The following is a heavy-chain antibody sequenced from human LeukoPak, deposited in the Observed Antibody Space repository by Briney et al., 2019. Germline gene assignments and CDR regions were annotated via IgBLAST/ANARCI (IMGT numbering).Heavy chain of an antibody. CDR2: IYSSGRS. CDR3: ARKREGPTTGIDS. J-gene: IGHJ4*02. CDR1: GASISSTNSY. Sequence: SETLSLTCTVSGASISSTNSYWGWIHQSPRTGLEWIGNIYSSGRSYYNPSLKSRVTISIDTSDKQFSLKLTSVTAADTAVYYCARKREGPTTGIDSWGQGTLVTVSS. V-gene: IGHV4-39*07. D-gene: IGHD1-26*01.